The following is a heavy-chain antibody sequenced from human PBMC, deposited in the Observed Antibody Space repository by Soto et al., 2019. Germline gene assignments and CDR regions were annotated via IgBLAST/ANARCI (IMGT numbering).Heavy chain of an antibody. CDR2: ICYSGST. Sequence: PSETLSLTCTVSGGSISSGGYYWSWIRQHPGKGLERIRYICYSGSTYHNPSLKSRVTISVDTSKNQFSLKLRSVTAADTAVYYCASSSGYVFWRGMDVWGQGTTVT. CDR1: GGSISSGGYY. D-gene: IGHD5-12*01. CDR3: ASSSGYVFWRGMDV. V-gene: IGHV4-31*03. J-gene: IGHJ6*02.